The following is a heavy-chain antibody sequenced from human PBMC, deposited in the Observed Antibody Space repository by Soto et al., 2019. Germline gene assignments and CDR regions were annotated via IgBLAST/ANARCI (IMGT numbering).Heavy chain of an antibody. V-gene: IGHV1-69*06. D-gene: IGHD1-20*01. J-gene: IGHJ3*01. Sequence: SVKVSCKASGGTFSSYAISWVRQAPGQGLEWMGGIIPIFGTANYAQKFQGRVTITADKSTSTAYMDLSSLTSEDTAVYYCARGFNWDDEKATQDFWGQGTMVTVSS. CDR1: GGTFSSYA. CDR2: IIPIFGTA. CDR3: ARGFNWDDEKATQDF.